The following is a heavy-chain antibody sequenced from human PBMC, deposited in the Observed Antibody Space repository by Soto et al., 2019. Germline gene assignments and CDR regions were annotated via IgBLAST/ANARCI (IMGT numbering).Heavy chain of an antibody. CDR2: FDPEDGET. CDR1: GYTLTELS. V-gene: IGHV1-24*01. J-gene: IGHJ4*02. CDR3: ATERIACRSTSCRNPFDY. Sequence: GASVKVSCKVSGYTLTELSMHWVRQAPGKGLEWMGGFDPEDGETIYAQKFQGRVTMTEDTSTDTAYMELSSLRSEDTAVYYCATERIACRSTSCRNPFDYWGQGTLVTVSS. D-gene: IGHD2-2*01.